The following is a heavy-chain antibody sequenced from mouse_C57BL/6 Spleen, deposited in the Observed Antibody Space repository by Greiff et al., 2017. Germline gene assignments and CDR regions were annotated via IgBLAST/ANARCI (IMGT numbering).Heavy chain of an antibody. V-gene: IGHV1-19*01. CDR1: GYTFTDYY. CDR2: INPYNGGT. J-gene: IGHJ3*01. CDR3: SRGGGATGDWFAY. Sequence: VQLQQSGPVLVKPGASVKMSCKASGYTFTDYYMNWVKQSHGKSLEWIGVINPYNGGTSYNQKFKGKATLTVDKSSSTAYMELNSLTSEDSAVYYWSRGGGATGDWFAYWGQGTLVTVSA.